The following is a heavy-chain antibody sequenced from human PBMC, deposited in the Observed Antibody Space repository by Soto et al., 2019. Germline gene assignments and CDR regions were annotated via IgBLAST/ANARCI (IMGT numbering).Heavy chain of an antibody. CDR2: MNPNSGNT. J-gene: IGHJ6*02. V-gene: IGHV1-8*01. CDR1: GYTFTSYD. CDR3: ARGGPLGPSPNSYGMDV. Sequence: QVQLVQSGAEVKKPGASVRVSCKASGYTFTSYDINWVRQATGQGLEWMGWMNPNSGNTGYAQKFQGRVTMTRNTSISTAYMELSSLRSEDTAVYYCARGGPLGPSPNSYGMDVWGQGTTVTVSS.